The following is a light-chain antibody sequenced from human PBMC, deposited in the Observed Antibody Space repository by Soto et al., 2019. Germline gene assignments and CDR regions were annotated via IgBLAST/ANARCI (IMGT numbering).Light chain of an antibody. Sequence: DIQLTQSRSTLSASVGDRVTITCRASQSISSWLAWYQQKPGKAPNLLIYDASSLESGVPSRFSGSRSGTEFTLTISSLQPDDFATYYCQHYIDFPYTFGQGTKLEIK. V-gene: IGKV1-5*01. CDR3: QHYIDFPYT. CDR2: DAS. J-gene: IGKJ2*01. CDR1: QSISSW.